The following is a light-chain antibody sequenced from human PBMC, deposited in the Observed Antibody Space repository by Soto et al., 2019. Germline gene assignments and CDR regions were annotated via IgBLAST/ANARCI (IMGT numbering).Light chain of an antibody. CDR2: DAS. J-gene: IGKJ5*01. Sequence: DIQMTQSPSSLSASVGDRVTITCQASQDISNYLNWYQQKPGKAPKLLIYDASNLETGVPSRFSGSGSGTDFTFTISSLQPEDIATYYCQQYDNLPRFDQGTRLEIK. V-gene: IGKV1-33*01. CDR3: QQYDNLPR. CDR1: QDISNY.